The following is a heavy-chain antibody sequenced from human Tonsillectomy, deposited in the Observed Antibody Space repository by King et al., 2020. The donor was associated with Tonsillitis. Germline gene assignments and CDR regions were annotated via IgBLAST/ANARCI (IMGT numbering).Heavy chain of an antibody. Sequence: VPLVQSGAEVKKPGSSVKVSCKASGGTFSSHAISWVRQAPGQGFEWMGRIIPIIGIGNYAQKFQGRVTITADKSTSTVYMELSSLRSEDTAVYYCARGLYDSSGFKLGFWVQGTLVTVSS. CDR2: IIPIIGIG. J-gene: IGHJ4*02. D-gene: IGHD3-22*01. CDR1: GGTFSSHA. CDR3: ARGLYDSSGFKLGF. V-gene: IGHV1-69*09.